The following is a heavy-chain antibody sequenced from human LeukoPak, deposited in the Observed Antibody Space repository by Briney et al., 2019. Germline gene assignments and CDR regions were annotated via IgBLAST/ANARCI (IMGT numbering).Heavy chain of an antibody. Sequence: SETLSLTCAVSDYSISSGYYWGWIRQPPGKGLEWIGSIYHSGSTYYNPSLKSRVTISVDTSKNQFSLKLSSVTAADTAVYYCAREGQLPTSYNWFDPWGQGTLVTVSS. CDR2: IYHSGST. CDR3: AREGQLPTSYNWFDP. CDR1: DYSISSGYY. J-gene: IGHJ5*02. V-gene: IGHV4-38-2*02. D-gene: IGHD2-2*01.